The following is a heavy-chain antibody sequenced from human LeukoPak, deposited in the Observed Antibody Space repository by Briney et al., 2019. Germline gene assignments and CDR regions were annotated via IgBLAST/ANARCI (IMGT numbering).Heavy chain of an antibody. CDR2: INPNSGGT. CDR3: ASDKVGYTHPGSY. V-gene: IGHV1-2*02. Sequence: ASVKASCNALRHTFSGYYMHWGRQAPGQGLEWMGWINPNSGGTNYAQKFQGRVTMTRDTSISTANMELSRLRSDDTAVYYNASDKVGYTHPGSYWGQGTLVTVSS. D-gene: IGHD2-2*02. J-gene: IGHJ4*02. CDR1: RHTFSGYY.